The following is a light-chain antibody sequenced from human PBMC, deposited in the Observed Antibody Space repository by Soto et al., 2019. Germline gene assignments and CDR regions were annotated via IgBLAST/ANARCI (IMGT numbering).Light chain of an antibody. CDR3: QQYGISPPT. J-gene: IGKJ2*01. CDR1: QSVSSY. CDR2: GAS. V-gene: IGKV3-20*01. Sequence: EIVLTHSPATLSLSPGERATLSCRASQSVSSYLAWYQQKPGQAPRLLIYGASSRATGIPDRFSGSGSGTDFTLTVSRLEPEDFAVFYCQQYGISPPTFGQGSNVDI.